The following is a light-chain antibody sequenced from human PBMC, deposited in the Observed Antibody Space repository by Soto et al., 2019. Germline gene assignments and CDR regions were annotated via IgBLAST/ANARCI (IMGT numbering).Light chain of an antibody. CDR2: GAS. Sequence: DIQMTQSPSSLSASVGDRVTITCQASQAITDYLNWFQQKPGKAPKLLIYGASNLETGVPSRFSGSGSGTDFTFTISSLQPEDVARYYCQQYANFPYTFGQGTKLEIK. CDR1: QAITDY. CDR3: QQYANFPYT. V-gene: IGKV1-33*01. J-gene: IGKJ2*01.